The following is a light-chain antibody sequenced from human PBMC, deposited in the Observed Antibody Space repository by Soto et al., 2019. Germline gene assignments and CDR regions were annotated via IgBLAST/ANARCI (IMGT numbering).Light chain of an antibody. Sequence: EIVLTQSPGTLSFSPGERATLSCRASQSVTNSYLVWYQQKPGQSPRLLIYGAYFRATGIPDRFSGSGSGTDFTLTISRLEPEDFAVYYCQQYDISPLTFGGGTKVDIK. J-gene: IGKJ4*01. CDR2: GAY. CDR3: QQYDISPLT. CDR1: QSVTNSY. V-gene: IGKV3-20*01.